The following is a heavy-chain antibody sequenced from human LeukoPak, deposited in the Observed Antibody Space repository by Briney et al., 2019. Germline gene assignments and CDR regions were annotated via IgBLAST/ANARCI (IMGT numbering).Heavy chain of an antibody. Sequence: PSETLSLSCTVSGYSISSGYYWGWSRPPPGRGRGWIGIIYHSGSTYYNPSLKSRVTISVDTSKNQFSLKLSSVTAADTAVYYCASSSSGGYYYYYYMDVWGKGTTVTVSS. CDR3: ASSSSGGYYYYYYMDV. V-gene: IGHV4-38-2*02. J-gene: IGHJ6*03. D-gene: IGHD6-6*01. CDR1: GYSISSGYY. CDR2: IYHSGST.